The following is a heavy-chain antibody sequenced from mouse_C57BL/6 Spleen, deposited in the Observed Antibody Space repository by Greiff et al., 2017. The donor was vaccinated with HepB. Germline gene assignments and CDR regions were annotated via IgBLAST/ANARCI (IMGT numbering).Heavy chain of an antibody. CDR2: IDPSDSYT. J-gene: IGHJ4*01. Sequence: QVQLKQPGAELVRPGTSVKLSCKASGYTFTSYWMHWVKQRPGQGLEWIGVIDPSDSYTNYNQKFKGKATLTVDTSSSTAYMQLSSLTSEDSAVYYCAKRVYAMDYWGQGTSVTVSS. CDR3: AKRVYAMDY. V-gene: IGHV1-59*01. CDR1: GYTFTSYW.